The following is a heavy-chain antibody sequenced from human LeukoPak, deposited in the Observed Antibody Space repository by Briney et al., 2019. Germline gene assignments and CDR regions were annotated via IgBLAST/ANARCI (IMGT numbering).Heavy chain of an antibody. V-gene: IGHV4-59*08. J-gene: IGHJ4*02. D-gene: IGHD4-11*01. Sequence: NPSETLSLTCTVSGGSISSYYWSWIRQPPGKGLEWIGYIYYSGSTNYNPSLKSRVTISVDTSKNQFSLKLSSVTAADTAVYYCARQKHSNYVDYWGQGTLVTVFS. CDR2: IYYSGST. CDR1: GGSISSYY. CDR3: ARQKHSNYVDY.